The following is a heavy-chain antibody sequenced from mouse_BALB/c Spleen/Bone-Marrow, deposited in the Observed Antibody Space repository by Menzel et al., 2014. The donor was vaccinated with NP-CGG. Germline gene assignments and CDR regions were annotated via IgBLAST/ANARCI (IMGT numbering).Heavy chain of an antibody. CDR2: INPTRGYT. J-gene: IGHJ2*01. D-gene: IGHD1-1*01. Sequence: QVQLQQSAPELARPGASVKMPCKASGYTFTSLTIQWIKQRPGQGLEWIGYINPTRGYTDYNQKFKDRTTLTADKSSSTTYMQRTSLTSEDSAVYYCAREATYYAYFDYWGQGTALAVSS. V-gene: IGHV1-4*02. CDR3: AREATYYAYFDY. CDR1: GYTFTSLT.